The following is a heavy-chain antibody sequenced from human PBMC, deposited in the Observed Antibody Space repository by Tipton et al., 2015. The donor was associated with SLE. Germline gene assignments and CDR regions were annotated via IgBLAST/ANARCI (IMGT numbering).Heavy chain of an antibody. D-gene: IGHD4-11*01. CDR1: GGSISSYY. CDR3: ARSTVPFSYYIDV. CDR2: IYFTGTT. Sequence: TLSLTCTVSGGSISSYYWSWIRQPPGKGLEWIGYIYFTGTTNYNPSLKSRVTISVDTSKNQFSLKLTSVTTADTAVYYCARSTVPFSYYIDVWGKGTTVTVSS. V-gene: IGHV4-59*01. J-gene: IGHJ6*03.